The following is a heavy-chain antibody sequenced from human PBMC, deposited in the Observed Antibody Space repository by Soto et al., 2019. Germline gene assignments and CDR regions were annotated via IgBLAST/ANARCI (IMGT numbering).Heavy chain of an antibody. Sequence: EVQLVQSGAEVKKPGESLKISCKGSGYSFTSYWIGWVRQMPGKGLEWMGIIYPGHSDTRYSPSFQGQVTISADKSISTGHLQWSSVNATDPAMYYCARQQQLCATDAYDIWGQGTMVTVSS. CDR1: GYSFTSYW. CDR2: IYPGHSDT. J-gene: IGHJ3*02. V-gene: IGHV5-51*01. CDR3: ARQQQLCATDAYDI. D-gene: IGHD6-13*01.